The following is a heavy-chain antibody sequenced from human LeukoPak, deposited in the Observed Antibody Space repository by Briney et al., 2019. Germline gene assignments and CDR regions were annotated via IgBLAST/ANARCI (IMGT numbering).Heavy chain of an antibody. V-gene: IGHV1-46*01. D-gene: IGHD3-22*01. CDR2: INPSGGST. J-gene: IGHJ4*02. Sequence: ASVKVSCKASGYTFTSYYMHWVRQAPGQGLEWMGIINPSGGSTSYAQKFQGRVTMTRDMSTSTDYMELSSLRSEDTAVYYCARERTGGYYFDYWGQGTLVTVSS. CDR1: GYTFTSYY. CDR3: ARERTGGYYFDY.